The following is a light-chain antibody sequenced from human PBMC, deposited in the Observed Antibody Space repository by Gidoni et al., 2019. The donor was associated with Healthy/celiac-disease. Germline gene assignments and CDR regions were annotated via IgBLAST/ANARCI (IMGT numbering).Light chain of an antibody. CDR2: DAS. CDR1: QSLSSY. Sequence: EIVLTQSPAPLSLSPGERATLSCRASQSLSSYLAWYQQKPGQAPMLLIYDASNRATGIPARFSGSGSGTDFTLTISSLEPEDFAVYYCQQRSNWPPFTFGPGTKVDIK. J-gene: IGKJ3*01. CDR3: QQRSNWPPFT. V-gene: IGKV3-11*01.